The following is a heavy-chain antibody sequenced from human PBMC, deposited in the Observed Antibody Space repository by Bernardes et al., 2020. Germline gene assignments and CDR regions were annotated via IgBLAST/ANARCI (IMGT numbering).Heavy chain of an antibody. CDR1: GFTVSSNY. Sequence: GGSLRLSCAASGFTVSSNYMSWVRQAPGKGLEWVSVAYSGGTTYYADSVKGRFTISRDNSKNTLYLQMNSLRAEDTAVYYCARCGRDHYYYYGMDVWGQGTTVTVSS. CDR2: AYSGGTT. V-gene: IGHV3-66*01. CDR3: ARCGRDHYYYYGMDV. J-gene: IGHJ6*02.